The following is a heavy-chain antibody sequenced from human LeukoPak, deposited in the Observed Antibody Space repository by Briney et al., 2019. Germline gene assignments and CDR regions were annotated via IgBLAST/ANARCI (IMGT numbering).Heavy chain of an antibody. CDR1: GYSFASYW. CDR2: IYPGTSET. D-gene: IGHD3-10*01. CDR3: VRREVWGSSFDL. V-gene: IGHV5-51*01. J-gene: IGHJ5*02. Sequence: GESLKISCKGSGYSFASYWIGWVRLMSGKGLEWMGVIYPGTSETRYSPSFQGQVTISADKSINTAYLQWSSLKASDTAMYYCVRREVWGSSFDLWGQGTLVIVSS.